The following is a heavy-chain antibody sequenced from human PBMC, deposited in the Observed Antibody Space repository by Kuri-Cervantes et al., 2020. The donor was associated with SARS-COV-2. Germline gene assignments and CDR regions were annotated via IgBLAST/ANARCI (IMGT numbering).Heavy chain of an antibody. CDR3: ARGCGEWLRYRYFDL. J-gene: IGHJ2*01. V-gene: IGHV4-34*01. CDR2: INHSGST. Sequence: GSLRLSCAVYGGSFSGYYWSWIRQPPGKGLEWIGEINHSGSTNYNPSLKSRVTISVDTSKNQFSLKLSSVTAADTAVYYCARGCGEWLRYRYFDLWGRGTLVTVSS. D-gene: IGHD3-10*01. CDR1: GGSFSGYY.